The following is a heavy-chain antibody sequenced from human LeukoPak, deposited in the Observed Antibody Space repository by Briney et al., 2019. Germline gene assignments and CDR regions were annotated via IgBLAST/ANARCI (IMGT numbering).Heavy chain of an antibody. CDR2: INAGNGYT. J-gene: IGHJ3*02. Sequence: ASVKVSCKASGYTFTNYAMHWVRQAPGQRLEWMGWINAGNGYTNYAQKLQGRVTMTTDTSTSTAYMELRSLRSDDTAVYYCARDPTKGLVVRDAFDIWGQGTMVTVSS. CDR1: GYTFTNYA. D-gene: IGHD2-15*01. CDR3: ARDPTKGLVVRDAFDI. V-gene: IGHV1-3*01.